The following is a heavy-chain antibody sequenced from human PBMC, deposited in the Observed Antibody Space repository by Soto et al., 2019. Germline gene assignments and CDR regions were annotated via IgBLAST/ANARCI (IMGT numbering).Heavy chain of an antibody. D-gene: IGHD6-13*01. Sequence: QVQLQESGPGLVKPSETLSLTCTVSGGSISSYYWSWIRPPPGKGLEWIGYIYYSGSTNYNPSLKSRVTISVDTSKNQFSLKLSSVTAADTAVYYCASHDSGTSLEYFQHWGQGTLVTVSS. V-gene: IGHV4-59*08. CDR2: IYYSGST. J-gene: IGHJ1*01. CDR3: ASHDSGTSLEYFQH. CDR1: GGSISSYY.